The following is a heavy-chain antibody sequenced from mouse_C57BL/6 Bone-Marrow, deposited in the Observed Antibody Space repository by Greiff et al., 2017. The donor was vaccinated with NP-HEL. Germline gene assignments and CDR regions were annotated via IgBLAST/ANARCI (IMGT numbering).Heavy chain of an antibody. V-gene: IGHV5-12*01. D-gene: IGHD4-1*02. CDR2: ISNGGGST. CDR3: ARDSQLGPWFAY. CDR1: GFTFSDYY. J-gene: IGHJ3*01. Sequence: EVKVVESGGGLVQPGGSLKLSCAASGFTFSDYYMYWVRQTPEKRLEWVAYISNGGGSTYYPDTVKGRFTISRDNAKKTLYLQMSRLKSEDTAMYYCARDSQLGPWFAYWGQGTLVTVSA.